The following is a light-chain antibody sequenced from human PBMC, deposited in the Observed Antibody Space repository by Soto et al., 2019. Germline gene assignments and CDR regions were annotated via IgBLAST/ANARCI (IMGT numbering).Light chain of an antibody. J-gene: IGKJ4*01. CDR1: QDISNY. CDR2: DAS. V-gene: IGKV1-33*01. CDR3: QQYEELPLT. Sequence: DIQMTQSPSSLSASVGDRVTITCQASQDISNYLNWYQQKPGKAPKLLIYDASNLETGVPSRFSGSGPGTDFTLIINSLQPEDFATYYCQQYEELPLTFGGGTRV.